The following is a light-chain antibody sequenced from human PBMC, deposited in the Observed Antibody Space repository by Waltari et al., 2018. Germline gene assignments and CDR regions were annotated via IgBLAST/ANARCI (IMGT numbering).Light chain of an antibody. V-gene: IGKV3-20*01. CDR3: QQYGSSPWT. CDR2: GAS. CDR1: QSVSSSY. J-gene: IGKJ1*01. Sequence: EIVLTKSPGTLSLSPGERATLPCRASQSVSSSYLAWYQQKPGQAPRVLIHGASNRATGIPDRFSGSGSGTDFTLTISRLEPEDFAVYYCQQYGSSPWTFGQGTKVEIK.